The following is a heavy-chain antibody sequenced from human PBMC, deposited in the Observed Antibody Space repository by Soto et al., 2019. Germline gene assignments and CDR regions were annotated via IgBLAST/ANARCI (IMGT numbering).Heavy chain of an antibody. CDR2: TSGSGGST. CDR3: AKDQGSSWYEIDY. D-gene: IGHD6-13*01. CDR1: GFTFSNYA. J-gene: IGHJ4*02. Sequence: EVQLLESGGGLVQPGGSLRLSCAASGFTFSNYAVTWVRQAPGKGLEWVSTTSGSGGSTYYADSVKGRFTISRDNSENTLYLQMNRLRAEDTAVYYCAKDQGSSWYEIDYWGQGTLVTVSS. V-gene: IGHV3-23*01.